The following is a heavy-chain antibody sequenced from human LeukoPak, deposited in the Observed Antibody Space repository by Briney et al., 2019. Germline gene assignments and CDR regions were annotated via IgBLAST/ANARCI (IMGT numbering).Heavy chain of an antibody. CDR1: GSTFSSYV. D-gene: IGHD3-10*01. CDR2: ISGSGGST. Sequence: GGSLRLSCAASGSTFSSYVMSWVRQAPGKGLEWVSAISGSGGSTYYADSVKGRFTISRDNSKNTLYLQMNSLRAEDTAVYYCAKGGGLSGSYYGFDPWGQGTLVTVSS. CDR3: AKGGGLSGSYYGFDP. V-gene: IGHV3-23*01. J-gene: IGHJ5*02.